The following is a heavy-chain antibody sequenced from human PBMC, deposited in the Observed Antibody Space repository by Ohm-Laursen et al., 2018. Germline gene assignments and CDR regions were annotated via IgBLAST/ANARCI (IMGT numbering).Heavy chain of an antibody. CDR2: LDPEDGET. CDR1: GYTLTDFS. J-gene: IGHJ4*02. D-gene: IGHD4/OR15-4a*01. Sequence: SVKVSCKVSGYTLTDFSINWVRQAPGKGLEWMGGLDPEDGETLYAQKFQGRVTMTEDRSTDTVYLELSTLKSDDTAVYYCATAIAKNHLWWNFDYWGQGTMVTVSS. V-gene: IGHV1-24*01. CDR3: ATAIAKNHLWWNFDY.